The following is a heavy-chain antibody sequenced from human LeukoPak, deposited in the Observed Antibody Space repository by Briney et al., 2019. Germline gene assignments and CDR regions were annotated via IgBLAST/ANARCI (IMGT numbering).Heavy chain of an antibody. CDR2: ISGSGGST. D-gene: IGHD3-3*01. CDR3: ANFWSGYYRGYFDY. V-gene: IGHV3-23*01. J-gene: IGHJ4*02. CDR1: GFTFSSYA. Sequence: PGGSLRLSCAASGFTFSSYAMSWVRQAPGKGLEWVSAISGSGGSTYYADSVKGRFTISRDNSKNTLYLQMNSLRAEDTAVYYCANFWSGYYRGYFDYWGQGTLVTVSP.